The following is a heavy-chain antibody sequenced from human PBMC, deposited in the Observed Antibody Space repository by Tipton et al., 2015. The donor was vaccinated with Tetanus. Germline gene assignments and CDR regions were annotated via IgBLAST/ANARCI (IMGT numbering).Heavy chain of an antibody. Sequence: QLVQSGAEVKKPGESLKISCQGSGYNFNLYWIAWVRQMPGKGLEWMGIIYPGDSDTTYSPSFRGQVTISADRSISTAYLQWSSLKASDTAAFFCARRLGPYTGDQIWHFDLWGRGTLVTVSS. CDR2: IYPGDSDT. V-gene: IGHV5-51*01. CDR1: GYNFNLYW. J-gene: IGHJ2*01. D-gene: IGHD7-27*01. CDR3: ARRLGPYTGDQIWHFDL.